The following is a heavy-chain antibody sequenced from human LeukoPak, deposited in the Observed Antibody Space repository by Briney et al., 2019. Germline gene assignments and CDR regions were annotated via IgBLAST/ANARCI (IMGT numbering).Heavy chain of an antibody. CDR3: TTHSITRSAFDI. D-gene: IGHD3-10*01. Sequence: GGSLRLSCAASGVTVSSNYVSWVRQAPGKGLEWVGRIKSKTDGGTTEYAAPVKGRFTISRDDSKTTLYLQMNSLETEDTAVYYCTTHSITRSAFDIWGQGTMVTVSS. J-gene: IGHJ3*02. V-gene: IGHV3-15*01. CDR2: IKSKTDGGTT. CDR1: GVTVSSNY.